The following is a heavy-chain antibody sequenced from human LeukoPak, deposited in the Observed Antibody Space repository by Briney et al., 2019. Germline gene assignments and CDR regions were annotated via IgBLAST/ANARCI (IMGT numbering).Heavy chain of an antibody. D-gene: IGHD4-17*01. J-gene: IGHJ5*02. CDR3: ARVRLRSINWFDP. CDR1: GFTFSSYS. CDR2: ISSSSNYI. V-gene: IGHV3-21*01. Sequence: SGGSLRLSCAASGFTFSSYSMNWVRQAPGKGLEWVSSISSSSNYIYYADSVKGRFTISRDNAKNSLYLQMNSLRAEDTAVYYCARVRLRSINWFDPWGQGTLVTVSS.